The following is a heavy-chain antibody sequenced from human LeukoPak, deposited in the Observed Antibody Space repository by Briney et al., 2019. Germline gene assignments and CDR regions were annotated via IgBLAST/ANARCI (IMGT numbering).Heavy chain of an antibody. V-gene: IGHV3-21*01. D-gene: IGHD2-15*01. CDR1: GFTFSTYA. CDR3: ARDQGYCSGGSCYHEYYFDY. Sequence: GGSLRLSCAASGFTFSTYALSWVRQAPGKGLEWVSSISSSSSYIYYADSVKGRFTISRDNAKNSLYLQMNSLRAEDTAVYYCARDQGYCSGGSCYHEYYFDYWGQGTLVTVSS. CDR2: ISSSSSYI. J-gene: IGHJ4*02.